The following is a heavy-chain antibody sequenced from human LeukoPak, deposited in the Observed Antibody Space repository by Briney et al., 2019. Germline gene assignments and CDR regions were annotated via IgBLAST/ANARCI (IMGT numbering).Heavy chain of an antibody. CDR1: GFTFSSYG. J-gene: IGHJ4*02. V-gene: IGHV3-30*18. CDR2: ISYDGSNK. Sequence: GGSLRLSCAASGFTFSSYGMHWVRQAPGKGLEWVAVISYDGSNKYYADSVKGRFTISRDNSKNTLYLQMNSLRAEDTAVYYCAKSGYSYGGIDYWGQGTLVTVSP. CDR3: AKSGYSYGGIDY. D-gene: IGHD5-18*01.